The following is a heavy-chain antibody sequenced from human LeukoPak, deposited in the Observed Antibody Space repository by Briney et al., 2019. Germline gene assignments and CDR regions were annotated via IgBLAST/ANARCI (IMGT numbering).Heavy chain of an antibody. J-gene: IGHJ6*02. D-gene: IGHD6-19*01. V-gene: IGHV3-30*18. Sequence: PGGSLRLSCAASGFTFSSYGMHWVRQAPGKGLEGVAVISYDGSNKYYADSVKGRFTISRDNSKNTLYLQMNSLRAEDTAVYYCAKDRGHSSGWYSGHYYYGMDVWGQGTTVTVSS. CDR1: GFTFSSYG. CDR2: ISYDGSNK. CDR3: AKDRGHSSGWYSGHYYYGMDV.